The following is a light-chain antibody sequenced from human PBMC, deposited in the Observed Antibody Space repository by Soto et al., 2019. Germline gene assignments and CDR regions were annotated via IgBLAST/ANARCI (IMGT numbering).Light chain of an antibody. J-gene: IGKJ2*01. CDR1: QTINNY. Sequence: DIQMTQSPSSLSASPGDRVTITCRASQTINNYLHWYQQSPGEAPKLLIYSSSNLQTGVPPRFSGSGSGTHFTLTISSLQPEDFATYYFQQSSSTPHTFGQGTIVEIK. CDR3: QQSSSTPHT. CDR2: SSS. V-gene: IGKV1-39*01.